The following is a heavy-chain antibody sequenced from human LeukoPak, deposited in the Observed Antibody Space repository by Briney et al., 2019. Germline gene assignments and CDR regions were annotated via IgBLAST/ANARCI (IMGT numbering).Heavy chain of an antibody. V-gene: IGHV3-48*02. CDR2: ISSSGSNI. D-gene: IGHD2-15*01. Sequence: PGGSLRLSCTASGFIFTSYGMNWVRQAPGKGLEWVSYISSSGSNIFYAYSVKGRFTISRDQAKDSVFLQMHSLRDEDTALYFCARDAVMGATPFYFDSWGQGALVTVSS. CDR3: ARDAVMGATPFYFDS. CDR1: GFIFTSYG. J-gene: IGHJ4*02.